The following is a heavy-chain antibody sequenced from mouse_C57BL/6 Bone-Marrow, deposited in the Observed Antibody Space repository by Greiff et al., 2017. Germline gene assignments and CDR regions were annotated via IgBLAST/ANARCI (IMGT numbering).Heavy chain of an antibody. D-gene: IGHD2-3*01. Sequence: EVQLQQSGPELVKPGASVKISCKASGYTFTDYYMNWVKQSPGKSLEWIGDINPNNGCTSYNQKFKGKSTLTVDKSSSTAYMELRSLTSEDSAVYSDEREKGYCPFDYGGQGNTLTVSS. CDR2: INPNNGCT. J-gene: IGHJ2*01. CDR1: GYTFTDYY. V-gene: IGHV1-26*01. CDR3: EREKGYCPFDY.